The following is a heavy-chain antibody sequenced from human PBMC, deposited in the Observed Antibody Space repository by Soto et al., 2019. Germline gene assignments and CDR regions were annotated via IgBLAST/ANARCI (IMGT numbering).Heavy chain of an antibody. D-gene: IGHD2-8*02. V-gene: IGHV1-69*06. CDR1: GATFSNYV. CDR3: RPTSDTGGSGLDY. J-gene: IGHJ4*02. CDR2: VIPMLGTS. Sequence: QVQLVQSGAEVKKPGSSVRVSCKASGATFSNYVISWVRQAPGQGLEWMGEVIPMLGTSRHAQKFQDRVTITADKSTSPAYLELSSLRSEGTASYFCRPTSDTGGSGLDYWGQGTLVTVSS.